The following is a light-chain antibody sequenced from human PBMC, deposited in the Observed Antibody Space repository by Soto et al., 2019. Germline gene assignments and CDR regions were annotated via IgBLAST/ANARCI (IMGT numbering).Light chain of an antibody. CDR2: DAS. CDR1: QSISSW. Sequence: DIQMTQSPSTLSASVGDRVTITCRASQSISSWLAWYQQKPGKAPKLLIYDASSLESGVPSRFSGSGSGTEFTLTISSLQPDDFATYYCQQYSSYSHTFGQGTKVDIK. CDR3: QQYSSYSHT. J-gene: IGKJ2*01. V-gene: IGKV1-5*01.